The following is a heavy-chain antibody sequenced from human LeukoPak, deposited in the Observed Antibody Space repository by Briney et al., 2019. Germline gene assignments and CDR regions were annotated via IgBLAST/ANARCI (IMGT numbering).Heavy chain of an antibody. CDR2: ISGSGGYT. Sequence: PGGSLRLSCAASGFTFSDYYMSWIRQAPGKGLDWVSVISGSGGYTYYADSVKGRFTISRDNSKNTLYLQMNSLRAEDTAVYYCAYGVSTLSPYYFENWGQGTLVTVSS. CDR3: AYGVSTLSPYYFEN. D-gene: IGHD3-16*02. V-gene: IGHV3-23*01. J-gene: IGHJ4*02. CDR1: GFTFSDYY.